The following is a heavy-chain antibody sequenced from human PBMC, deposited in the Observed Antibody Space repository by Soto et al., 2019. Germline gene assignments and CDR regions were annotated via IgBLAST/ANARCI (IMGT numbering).Heavy chain of an antibody. CDR1: GGSISSYY. Sequence: SETLSLTCTVSGGSISSYYWSWIRQPPGKGLEWIGYIYYSGSTNYNPSLKSRVTISVDTSKNQFSLKLSSVTAADTAVYYCARSTYYDFWSGPPTYMDVWGKGTTVTVSS. D-gene: IGHD3-3*01. J-gene: IGHJ6*03. V-gene: IGHV4-59*01. CDR2: IYYSGST. CDR3: ARSTYYDFWSGPPTYMDV.